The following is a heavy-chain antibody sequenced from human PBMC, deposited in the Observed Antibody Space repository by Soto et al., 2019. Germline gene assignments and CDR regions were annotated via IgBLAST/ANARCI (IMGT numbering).Heavy chain of an antibody. CDR2: INAGNGNT. CDR3: ARLYTFGGVTHYYYGMDV. CDR1: GYTFTSYA. J-gene: IGHJ6*02. D-gene: IGHD3-16*01. V-gene: IGHV1-3*01. Sequence: ASVKVSRKASGYTFTSYAMHWVRQAPGQRLEWMGWINAGNGNTKYSQKFQGRVTITRDTSASTAYMELSSLRSEDTAVYYCARLYTFGGVTHYYYGMDVWGQGTTVTVSS.